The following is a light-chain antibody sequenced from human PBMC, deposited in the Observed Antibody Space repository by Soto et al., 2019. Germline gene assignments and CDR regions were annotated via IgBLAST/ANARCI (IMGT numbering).Light chain of an antibody. CDR3: QQYGSSPPST. V-gene: IGKV3-20*01. Sequence: EIVLTQSPGTLSLSPGERATLSCRASQSVSSNYLAWYQQKPGQAPRLLIYGASNRATGIPDRFSGSGSGTDFTLTISRREPEDFAVYYCQQYGSSPPSTVGQGTRLEIK. CDR2: GAS. J-gene: IGKJ5*01. CDR1: QSVSSNY.